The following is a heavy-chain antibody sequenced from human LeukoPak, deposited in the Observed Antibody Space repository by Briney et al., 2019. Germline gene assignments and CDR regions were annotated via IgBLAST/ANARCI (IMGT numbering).Heavy chain of an antibody. J-gene: IGHJ4*02. V-gene: IGHV4-59*08. CDR2: IYYSGST. CDR3: ARHSHGDYAIFDY. D-gene: IGHD4-17*01. Sequence: SETLSLTCTVSGGSISSYYWSWIRQPPGKGLEWIGSIYYSGSTNYNPSLKSRVTISVDTSKNQFSLKLISVTAADTAVYYCARHSHGDYAIFDYWGQGTLVTVSS. CDR1: GGSISSYY.